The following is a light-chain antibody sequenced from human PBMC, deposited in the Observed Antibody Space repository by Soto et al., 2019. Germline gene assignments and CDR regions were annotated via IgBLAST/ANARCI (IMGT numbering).Light chain of an antibody. J-gene: IGKJ4*01. CDR2: GAS. V-gene: IGKV3-20*01. Sequence: EIVLTQSPGTLSLSPGDRATLSCRASQSVTSNYLAWYQQKPGQAPRLLLYGASRRAIGIPDRFSGSGSGTEFTLTISRLEPEDFAVYYCQQYDTSPPLTFGGGTKVEIK. CDR3: QQYDTSPPLT. CDR1: QSVTSNY.